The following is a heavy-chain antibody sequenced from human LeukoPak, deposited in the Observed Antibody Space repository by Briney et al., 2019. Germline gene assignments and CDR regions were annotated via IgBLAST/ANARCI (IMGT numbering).Heavy chain of an antibody. CDR3: ARDMLFGESVYNWFDP. CDR1: GFSFDDYA. V-gene: IGHV3-9*01. D-gene: IGHD3-3*01. Sequence: GRSLRLSCAASGFSFDDYAMHWVRQAPGKGLEWVSGISWNSGSIGYADSVKGRFTISRDNAKNTLYLQMNSLRGEDTAVYYCARDMLFGESVYNWFDPWGQGTLVTVSS. CDR2: ISWNSGSI. J-gene: IGHJ5*02.